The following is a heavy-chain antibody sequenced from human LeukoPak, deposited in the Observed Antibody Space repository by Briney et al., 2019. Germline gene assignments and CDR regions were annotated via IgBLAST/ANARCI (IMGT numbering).Heavy chain of an antibody. V-gene: IGHV3-33*01. CDR1: GFTFSSYG. CDR3: ARDPYDSSGFYPFDP. Sequence: GGSLRLSCAASGFTFSSYGMHWVRQAPGKGLEWVAVIWYDGSNKYYADSVKGRFTISRDNSKNTLYLQMNSLRAEDTAVYYCARDPYDSSGFYPFDPWGQGTLVTASS. J-gene: IGHJ5*02. D-gene: IGHD3-22*01. CDR2: IWYDGSNK.